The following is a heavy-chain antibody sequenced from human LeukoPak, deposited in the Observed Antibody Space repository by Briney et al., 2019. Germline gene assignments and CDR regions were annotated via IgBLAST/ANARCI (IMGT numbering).Heavy chain of an antibody. D-gene: IGHD3-10*01. CDR2: IYYSGST. V-gene: IGHV4-31*03. CDR1: GGSISSGGYY. Sequence: SQTLSLTCTVSGGSISSGGYYWSWIRQHPGKGLEWIGYIYYSGSTYYNPSLKSRVTISVDTSKNQFSLKLSSVTAADTAVYYCAREWQGSGGYRGGLKFDPWGQGTLVTVSS. CDR3: AREWQGSGGYRGGLKFDP. J-gene: IGHJ5*02.